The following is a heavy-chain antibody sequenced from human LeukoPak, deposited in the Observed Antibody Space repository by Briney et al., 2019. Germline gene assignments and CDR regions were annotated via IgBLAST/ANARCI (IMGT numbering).Heavy chain of an antibody. V-gene: IGHV1-46*01. J-gene: IGHJ4*02. CDR3: ASQVKRLISSSFDY. D-gene: IGHD6-6*01. CDR1: GYTFTSYY. CDR2: INPSGGST. Sequence: ASVKVSCKASGYTFTSYYMHWVRQAPGQGLEWMGIINPSGGSTSYAQKFRGRVTMTRDTSTSTVYMELSSLRSEDTAVYYYASQVKRLISSSFDYWGQGTLVTVSS.